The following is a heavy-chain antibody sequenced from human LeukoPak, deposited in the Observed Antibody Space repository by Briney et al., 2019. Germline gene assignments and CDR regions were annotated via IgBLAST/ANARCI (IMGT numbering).Heavy chain of an antibody. D-gene: IGHD3-22*01. V-gene: IGHV1-18*01. CDR2: IIAYNGNT. CDR3: ARDGTYYYDSRFDY. J-gene: IGHJ4*02. CDR1: GYTFTSYG. Sequence: GASVKVSCKASGYTFTSYGISWVRQAPGQGLEWMGWIIAYNGNTNYAQKLQGRVTMTTDTSTSKAYMELRSLRSDDTAVYYCARDGTYYYDSRFDYWGQGTLVTVSS.